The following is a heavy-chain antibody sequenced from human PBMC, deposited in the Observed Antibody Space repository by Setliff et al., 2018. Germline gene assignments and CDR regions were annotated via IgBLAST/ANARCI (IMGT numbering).Heavy chain of an antibody. V-gene: IGHV3-48*04. CDR3: AREGKEGFGELPDYYYYYMDV. D-gene: IGHD3-10*01. Sequence: GGSLRLSCAASGFTFTDYSMNWVRQAPGKGLEWISYISTSSSTIYYADSVKGRFTISRDSAKNALYLQMNSLRAEDTAVYYCAREGKEGFGELPDYYYYYMDVWGKGTTVTVSS. J-gene: IGHJ6*03. CDR2: ISTSSSTI. CDR1: GFTFTDYS.